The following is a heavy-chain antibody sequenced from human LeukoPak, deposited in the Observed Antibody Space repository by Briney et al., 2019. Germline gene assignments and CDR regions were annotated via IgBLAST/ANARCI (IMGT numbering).Heavy chain of an antibody. CDR1: GFTVSTNS. CDR3: ARRAGDYSHPYDY. V-gene: IGHV3-53*01. D-gene: IGHD3-22*01. CDR2: IYSGGST. Sequence: GGSLRLSCTVSGFTVSTNSMSWVRQTPGKGLEWVSFIYSGGSTHYSDSVKGRFTISRDNSKNTLYPQMNSLRAEDTAVYYRARRAGDYSHPYDYWGQGTLVTVSS. J-gene: IGHJ4*02.